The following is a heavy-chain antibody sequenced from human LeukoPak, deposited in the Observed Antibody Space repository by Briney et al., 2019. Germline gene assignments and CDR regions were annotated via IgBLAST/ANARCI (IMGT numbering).Heavy chain of an antibody. CDR3: ATEAGGIRGLRL. D-gene: IGHD3-10*01. V-gene: IGHV1-2*02. J-gene: IGHJ3*01. CDR1: GYTFTGYY. Sequence: ASVKVSCKASGYTFTGYYMHWVRQAPGQGLEWRGGINPNSGGTNYAQKFQGRVTMTRDTSISTAYMELSRLRSDDTAVYYCATEAGGIRGLRLWGQGTLVTVSS. CDR2: INPNSGGT.